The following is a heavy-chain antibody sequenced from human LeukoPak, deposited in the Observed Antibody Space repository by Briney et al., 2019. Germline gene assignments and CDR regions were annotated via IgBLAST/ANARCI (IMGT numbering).Heavy chain of an antibody. Sequence: GESLKISCQGSEYSFATYWIAWLRQMPGKGLEWMGIIYPSDSDTRYSPSFQGEVTISADKSIKTAYLQWSSLKASDTAMYYCARPLQGIVGATGFDYWGQGTLVTVSS. J-gene: IGHJ4*02. CDR1: EYSFATYW. V-gene: IGHV5-51*01. CDR2: IYPSDSDT. CDR3: ARPLQGIVGATGFDY. D-gene: IGHD1-26*01.